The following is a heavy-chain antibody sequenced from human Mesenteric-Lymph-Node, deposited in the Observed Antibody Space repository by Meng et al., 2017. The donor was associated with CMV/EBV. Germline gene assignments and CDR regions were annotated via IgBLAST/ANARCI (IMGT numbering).Heavy chain of an antibody. D-gene: IGHD4-11*01. V-gene: IGHV4-39*01. CDR3: ARQSRTTGDY. CDR2: IYYSGST. J-gene: IGHJ4*02. CDR1: GGAISTRSYY. Sequence: TCNVSGGAISTRSYYWGWIRQPPGKGLEWIGTIYYSGSTYYNPSLKSRVTISVDTSKNQFSLKLSSVTAADTAVFYCARQSRTTGDYWGQGTLVTVSS.